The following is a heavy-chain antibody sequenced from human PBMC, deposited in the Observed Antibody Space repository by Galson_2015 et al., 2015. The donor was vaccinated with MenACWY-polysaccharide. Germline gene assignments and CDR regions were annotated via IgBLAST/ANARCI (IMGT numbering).Heavy chain of an antibody. CDR2: ITSGGGGT. J-gene: IGHJ6*03. CDR3: SRNRGSNFRYYMDV. D-gene: IGHD3-10*01. V-gene: IGHV3-23*01. Sequence: LRLSCAASGFTFSNHAMSWVRQAPGKGLEWVSGITSGGGGTHYADSVKGRFTISRDNSKNTASLQMNSLRAEDTALYYCSRNRGSNFRYYMDVWGKGTTVTVSS. CDR1: GFTFSNHA.